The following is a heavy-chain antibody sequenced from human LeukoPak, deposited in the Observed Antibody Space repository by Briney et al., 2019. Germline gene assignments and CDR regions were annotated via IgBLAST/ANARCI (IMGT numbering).Heavy chain of an antibody. J-gene: IGHJ4*02. CDR1: GFTFSNYV. V-gene: IGHV3-23*01. Sequence: GGSLRLSCAASGFTFSNYVMNWVRQAPGKGLEWVSVITNDGGTIYYADPVKGRFTISRDNSKSTLYLQMNSLRAEDTAVYSCARVMSGAPRVFDYWGQGSLVTVS. D-gene: IGHD1-26*01. CDR2: ITNDGGTI. CDR3: ARVMSGAPRVFDY.